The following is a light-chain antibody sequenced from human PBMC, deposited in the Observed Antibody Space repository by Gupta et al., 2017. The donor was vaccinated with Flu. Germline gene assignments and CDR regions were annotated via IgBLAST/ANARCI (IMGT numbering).Light chain of an antibody. CDR2: STN. CDR3: VLYMGGGIVA. V-gene: IGLV8-61*01. J-gene: IGLJ2*01. Sequence: QTVVTQEPSFSVSPGGTVTLTCGLSSGSVSTSYYPSWYQQTPGQAPRTLIYSTNTRSAGVPDRFSGSLLGNKAALTITGAQADDESDYYCVLYMGGGIVAFGGGTKLTVL. CDR1: SGSVSTSYY.